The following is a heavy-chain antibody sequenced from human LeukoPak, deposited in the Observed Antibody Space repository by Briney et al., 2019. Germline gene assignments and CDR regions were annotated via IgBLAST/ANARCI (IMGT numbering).Heavy chain of an antibody. CDR1: GGSISSYY. Sequence: PSETLSLTCTVSGGSISSYYWSWIRQPPGKGLEWIGYIYYSGSTNYNPSLKSRVTISVDTSKNQFPLKLSSVTAADTAVYYCARSALAVAALGWFDPWGQGTLVTVSS. J-gene: IGHJ5*02. D-gene: IGHD6-19*01. CDR2: IYYSGST. V-gene: IGHV4-59*08. CDR3: ARSALAVAALGWFDP.